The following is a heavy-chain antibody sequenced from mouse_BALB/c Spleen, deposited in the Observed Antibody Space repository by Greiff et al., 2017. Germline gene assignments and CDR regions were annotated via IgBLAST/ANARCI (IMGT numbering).Heavy chain of an antibody. CDR1: GFSLTDYG. D-gene: IGHD1-1*01. J-gene: IGHJ3*01. CDR2: IWGGGST. Sequence: QVQLQQSGPGLVAPSQSLSITCTVSGFSLTDYGVSWIRQPPGKGLEWLGVIWGGGSTYYNSALKSRLSISKDNSKSQVFLKMNSLQTDDTAMYYCAKLNYYGSSYGFAYWGQGTLVTVSA. CDR3: AKLNYYGSSYGFAY. V-gene: IGHV2-6-5*01.